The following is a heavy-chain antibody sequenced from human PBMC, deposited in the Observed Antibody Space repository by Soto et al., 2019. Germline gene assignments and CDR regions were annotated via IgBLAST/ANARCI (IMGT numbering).Heavy chain of an antibody. CDR3: ARDTRLDYGSGYYYYVMDV. D-gene: IGHD3-10*01. CDR2: IYYTGST. CDR1: GGSISSDY. Sequence: SETLSLTCTVSGGSISSDYWSWIRQPPGQGLEWIGYIYYTGSTNYNPSLKSRVTISVDTSKNQFSLSLTFVTAADTAVYYCARDTRLDYGSGYYYYVMDVWGQGATVTVSS. V-gene: IGHV4-59*01. J-gene: IGHJ6*02.